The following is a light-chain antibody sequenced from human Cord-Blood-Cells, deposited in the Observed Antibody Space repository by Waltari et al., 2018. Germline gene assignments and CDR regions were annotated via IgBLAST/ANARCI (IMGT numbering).Light chain of an antibody. CDR2: EIS. V-gene: IGLV2-14*01. J-gene: IGLJ2*01. Sequence: QSALTQPASVSGSPGPSITISCTATSSDVGGYNYVSWYQQHPATAHKLILYEISNRPSGVSSRFSGSKSGNTASLTISGLQAEDEADYYCSSYTSSSTVFGGGTKLTVL. CDR3: SSYTSSSTV. CDR1: SSDVGGYNY.